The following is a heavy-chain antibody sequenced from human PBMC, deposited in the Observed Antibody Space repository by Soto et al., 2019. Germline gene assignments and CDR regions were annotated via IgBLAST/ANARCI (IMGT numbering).Heavy chain of an antibody. D-gene: IGHD2-15*01. J-gene: IGHJ2*01. CDR3: AADFRGYCSVCSCYVPYGYFDL. CDR2: IVVGSGNT. V-gene: IGHV1-58*02. Sequence: SVKVSCKASGFTFTSSAMQWVRQARGQRLEWIGWIVVGSGNTNYAQKFQERVTITRDMSTSTAYMELSSLRSEDTAVYYCAADFRGYCSVCSCYVPYGYFDLWGRGTLVTGSS. CDR1: GFTFTSSA.